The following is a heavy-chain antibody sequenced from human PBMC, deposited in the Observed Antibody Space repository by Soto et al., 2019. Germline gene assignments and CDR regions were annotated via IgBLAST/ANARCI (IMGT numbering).Heavy chain of an antibody. V-gene: IGHV1-18*01. CDR1: GYTFTSYG. Sequence: QVQLVQSGAEVKKPGAAVKVACNASGYTFTSYGISWVRHAPGQGLEWMGGIRAYNGNTNYAQKLHGRVTLTTDTSTSTAYMELRSLRSDDKAVYYCARDLPTMDVWGQGTTVTVSS. J-gene: IGHJ6*02. CDR2: IRAYNGNT. CDR3: ARDLPTMDV.